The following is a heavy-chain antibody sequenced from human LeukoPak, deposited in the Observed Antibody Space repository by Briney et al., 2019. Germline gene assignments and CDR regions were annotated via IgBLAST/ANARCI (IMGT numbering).Heavy chain of an antibody. D-gene: IGHD3-10*01. CDR2: ISDSGGNT. CDR1: GFTFNNYG. Sequence: GGSLRLSCAASGFTFNNYGMTWVRQAPGKGLEWVSGISDSGGNTYHADSVKGRFTISRDNSKNTLHLQMNSLRAEDTAVYYCATVRYGTVRAFEYWGQGTQVTVSS. J-gene: IGHJ4*02. CDR3: ATVRYGTVRAFEY. V-gene: IGHV3-23*01.